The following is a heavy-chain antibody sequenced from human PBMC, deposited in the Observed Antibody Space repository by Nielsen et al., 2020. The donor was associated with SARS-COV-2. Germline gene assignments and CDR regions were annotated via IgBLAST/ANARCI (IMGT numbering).Heavy chain of an antibody. CDR2: ISSSGGTI. J-gene: IGHJ4*02. D-gene: IGHD6-19*01. V-gene: IGHV3-48*01. CDR3: ASGWNFDY. Sequence: GESLKISCAASEFTFTGYGMNWVRQAPGKGLEWVSYISSSGGTIYYSDSVKGRFTISRDNAKNSLYLQMNSLRAEDTAVYYCASGWNFDYWGQGTLVTVSS. CDR1: EFTFTGYG.